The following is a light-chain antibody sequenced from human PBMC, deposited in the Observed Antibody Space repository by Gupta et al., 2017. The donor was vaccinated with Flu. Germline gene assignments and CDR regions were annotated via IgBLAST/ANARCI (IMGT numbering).Light chain of an antibody. CDR2: QDE. J-gene: IGLJ1*01. CDR1: KLGDKH. Sequence: SYELTQPPSVSVSPGQTATIPCSADKLGDKHASWYQQKTGQSPVLIIYQDEKRPSGIPERFSGSNSGNTATLTISGTQAMDEADYYCQAWDSSTAFYVFGTGTKVTVL. V-gene: IGLV3-1*01. CDR3: QAWDSSTAFYV.